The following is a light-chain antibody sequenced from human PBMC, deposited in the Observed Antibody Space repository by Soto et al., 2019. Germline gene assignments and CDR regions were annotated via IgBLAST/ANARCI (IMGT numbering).Light chain of an antibody. J-gene: IGKJ4*01. Sequence: DIQMTQSPSSVSASVGDSVTITCRASQGISKWLAWYQQKPGKAPKLLISAASSLQSGVPSRFSGSGSGTDFTLSILSLQPEDFATYYCQQANRFPLTFGGGTKVDTK. V-gene: IGKV1-12*01. CDR1: QGISKW. CDR3: QQANRFPLT. CDR2: AAS.